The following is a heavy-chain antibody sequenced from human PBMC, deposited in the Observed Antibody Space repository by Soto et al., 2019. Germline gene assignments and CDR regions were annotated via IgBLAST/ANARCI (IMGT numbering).Heavy chain of an antibody. Sequence: QVQLQESGLGLVKPSGTLSLTCVVSGDSISSTNWWSWVRQPPGKGLEWIGEIYHSGSTNYNPSLKNRVSISLDKSRNQFSLKLSAVTAADTAVYYCARDRVIRVREGFDYWGQGTLVTVSS. D-gene: IGHD3-10*01. J-gene: IGHJ4*02. CDR1: GDSISSTNW. CDR2: IYHSGST. V-gene: IGHV4-4*02. CDR3: ARDRVIRVREGFDY.